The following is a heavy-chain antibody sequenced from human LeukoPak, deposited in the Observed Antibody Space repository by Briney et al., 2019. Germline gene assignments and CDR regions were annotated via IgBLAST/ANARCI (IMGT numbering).Heavy chain of an antibody. Sequence: GGSLRLSCAASGFTFSSYAMHWVRQAPGKGLEYVSAISSNGGSTYYANSVKGRFTISRDNSKNTLYLQMGSLRAEDMAVYYCARGVGYYGSGSYIHWGQGTLVTVSS. V-gene: IGHV3-64*01. D-gene: IGHD3-10*01. CDR1: GFTFSSYA. J-gene: IGHJ4*02. CDR3: ARGVGYYGSGSYIH. CDR2: ISSNGGST.